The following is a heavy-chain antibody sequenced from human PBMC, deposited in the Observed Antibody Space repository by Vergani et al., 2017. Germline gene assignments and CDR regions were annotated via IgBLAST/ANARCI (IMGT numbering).Heavy chain of an antibody. D-gene: IGHD2-2*01. Sequence: QVQLQQWGAGLLKPSETLSLTCAVYGGSFSGYYWNWIRQPPGKGLEWIGEINHSGSTNYNPSLKSRVTISVDTSKNQFSLKLSSVTAADTAVYYCAREDGVPAACYYMDVWGKGP. CDR2: INHSGST. CDR3: AREDGVPAACYYMDV. CDR1: GGSFSGYY. J-gene: IGHJ6*03. V-gene: IGHV4-34*01.